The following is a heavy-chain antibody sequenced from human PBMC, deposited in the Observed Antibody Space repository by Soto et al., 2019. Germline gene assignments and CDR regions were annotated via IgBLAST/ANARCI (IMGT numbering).Heavy chain of an antibody. V-gene: IGHV1-18*04. D-gene: IGHD3-9*01. J-gene: IGHJ4*02. CDR2: ISAYNGNT. CDR3: ARDGGYDVLTGHYILLYYLDN. Sequence: GASVKVSCKASGYTFTSYGISWVRQAPGQGLEWMGWISAYNGNTNYAQKFQGRVTMTRDTSTSTVHMELSNLRSEDTAVYFCARDGGYDVLTGHYILLYYLDNWGLGTLVTVSS. CDR1: GYTFTSYG.